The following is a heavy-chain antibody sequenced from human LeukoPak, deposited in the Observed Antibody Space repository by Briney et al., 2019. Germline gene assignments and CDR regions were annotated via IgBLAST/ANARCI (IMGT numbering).Heavy chain of an antibody. J-gene: IGHJ6*03. V-gene: IGHV4-61*02. CDR3: ARGLPAAGYYYYYYMDV. CDR1: GGSISSGSYY. CDR2: IYTSGST. D-gene: IGHD6-13*01. Sequence: PSETLSLTCTVSGGSISSGSYYWSWIRQPAGKGLEWIGRIYTSGSTNYNPSLKSRVTISVDTSKNQFSLKLSSVTAADTAVYYCARGLPAAGYYYYYYMDVWGKGTTVTISS.